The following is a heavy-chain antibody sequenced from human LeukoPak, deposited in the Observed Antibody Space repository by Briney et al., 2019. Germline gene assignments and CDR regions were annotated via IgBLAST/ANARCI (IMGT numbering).Heavy chain of an antibody. CDR3: ARLVTMVRGVGWLRYFDY. Sequence: SEALSLTCTVSGGSVSSGSDYWSWIRQPPGKGLEWIGYIYYSGSTNYNPSLKSRVTISVDTSKNQFSLKLSSVTAADTAVYYCARLVTMVRGVGWLRYFDYWGQGTLVTVSS. CDR1: GGSVSSGSDY. CDR2: IYYSGST. D-gene: IGHD3-10*01. J-gene: IGHJ4*02. V-gene: IGHV4-61*01.